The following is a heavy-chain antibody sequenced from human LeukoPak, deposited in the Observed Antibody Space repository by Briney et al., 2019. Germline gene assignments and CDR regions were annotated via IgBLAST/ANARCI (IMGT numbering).Heavy chain of an antibody. CDR2: IHPNTSVA. V-gene: IGHV1-2*02. J-gene: IGHJ4*02. Sequence: ASVKVSFTASGYTFTVHYVHWLRQAPGLGLEWMGWIHPNTSVANYAQKFQDRVTLTRDTSISTAYMELNWLRSDDTAIYYCASVDSGTAYLRYDYWGQGTLVTVSS. CDR1: GYTFTVHY. D-gene: IGHD3/OR15-3a*01. CDR3: ASVDSGTAYLRYDY.